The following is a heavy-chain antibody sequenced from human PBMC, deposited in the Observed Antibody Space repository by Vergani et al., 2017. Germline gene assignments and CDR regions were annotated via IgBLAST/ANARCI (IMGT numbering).Heavy chain of an antibody. CDR1: GYTFTSYA. J-gene: IGHJ4*02. Sequence: QVQLVQSGAEVKKPGASVKVSCKASGYTFTSYAMHWVRQAPGQRLEWMGWINAGNGNTKYSQKFQGRVTITRDTSESTAYMELSSLRSEDTAVYYCARVLSSGWFFFDYWGQGTLVTVSS. V-gene: IGHV1-3*01. CDR2: INAGNGNT. D-gene: IGHD6-19*01. CDR3: ARVLSSGWFFFDY.